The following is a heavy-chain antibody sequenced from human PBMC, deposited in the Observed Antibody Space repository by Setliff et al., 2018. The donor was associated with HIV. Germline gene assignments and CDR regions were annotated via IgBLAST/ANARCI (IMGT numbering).Heavy chain of an antibody. D-gene: IGHD5-18*01. CDR1: GNSISADSY. J-gene: IGHJ4*02. V-gene: IGHV4-38-2*01. CDR3: ARQVGSQYSYWAYYFDS. CDR2: IHYGGTT. Sequence: PSETLSLTCAVSGNSISADSYWGWIRQPPGNRLEYIGNIHYGGTTYYNPSLKSRVTISLDTSKSQFSLKLSSVTAADTAVYYCARQVGSQYSYWAYYFDSWGQGALVTVSS.